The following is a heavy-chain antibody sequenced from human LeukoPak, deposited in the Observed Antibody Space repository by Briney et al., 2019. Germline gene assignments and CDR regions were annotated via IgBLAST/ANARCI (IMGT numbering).Heavy chain of an antibody. J-gene: IGHJ3*01. CDR1: GYTFTGDY. V-gene: IGHV1-2*02. Sequence: ASVKVSCKASGYTFTGDYIHWVRQAPGQGLEWMGWINPNRGETKYAQKFQGTVTMTRDTSITTAYMEVTRLRYEDTAVYYCAKSRTHSSGWFTSAFDVWGQGTMSPSLQ. D-gene: IGHD6-13*01. CDR3: AKSRTHSSGWFTSAFDV. CDR2: INPNRGET.